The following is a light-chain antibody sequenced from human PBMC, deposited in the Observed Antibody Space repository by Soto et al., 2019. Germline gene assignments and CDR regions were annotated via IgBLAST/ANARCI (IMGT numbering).Light chain of an antibody. CDR3: LQHNSYPYT. V-gene: IGKV1-17*02. CDR1: QGIRND. CDR2: AAS. J-gene: IGKJ2*01. Sequence: DILMTQSPSSLSASVGDRVTITCRANQGIRNDLAWYQQKPGKAPKRLIYAASSLKSGVPSRFSGSGSGTEFTLTISNLQPEDFATYYCLQHNSYPYTFGQGTKLEIK.